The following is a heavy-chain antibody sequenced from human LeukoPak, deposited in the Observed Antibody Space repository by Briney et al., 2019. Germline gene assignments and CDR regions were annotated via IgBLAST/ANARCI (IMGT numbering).Heavy chain of an antibody. J-gene: IGHJ3*02. Sequence: SETLSLTCAVSGGSISSSNWWSWVRQPPGKGLEWIGEIYHSGSTNYNPSLKSRVTISVDKSKNQFSLKLSSVTAADTAVYYCARVADYYDSSGYFSDRAFDIWGQGTMVTVSS. CDR3: ARVADYYDSSGYFSDRAFDI. V-gene: IGHV4-4*02. CDR1: GGSISSSNW. CDR2: IYHSGST. D-gene: IGHD3-22*01.